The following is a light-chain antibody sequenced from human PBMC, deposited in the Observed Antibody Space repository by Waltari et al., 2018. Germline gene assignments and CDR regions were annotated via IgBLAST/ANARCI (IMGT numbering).Light chain of an antibody. CDR3: QQSYATPPPT. CDR1: HKIGTF. Sequence: DIQLTKSPSSQSAFVGDTVNIPCRASHKIGTFLNWYQIKPGQAPKLLIYTASTLESGVPSRFSGSGSGTDFTLTITSLQPADLAIYYCQQSYATPPPTFGGGTKVEIK. J-gene: IGKJ4*01. V-gene: IGKV1-39*01. CDR2: TAS.